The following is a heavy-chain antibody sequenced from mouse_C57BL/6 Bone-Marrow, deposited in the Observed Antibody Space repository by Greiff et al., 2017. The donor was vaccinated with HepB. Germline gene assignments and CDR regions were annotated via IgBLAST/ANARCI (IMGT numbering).Heavy chain of an antibody. CDR1: GFTFSSYG. D-gene: IGHD2-3*01. Sequence: EVQRVESGGDLVKPGGSLKLSCAASGFTFSSYGMSWVRQTPDKRLEWVATISSGGSYTYYPDSVKGRFTISRDNAKNTLYLQMSSLKSEDTAMYYCARHPMMAPFAYWGQGNLVTVSA. CDR3: ARHPMMAPFAY. V-gene: IGHV5-6*01. CDR2: ISSGGSYT. J-gene: IGHJ3*01.